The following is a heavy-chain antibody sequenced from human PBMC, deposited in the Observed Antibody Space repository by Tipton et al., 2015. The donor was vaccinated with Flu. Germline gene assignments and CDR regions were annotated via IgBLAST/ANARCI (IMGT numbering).Heavy chain of an antibody. J-gene: IGHJ4*02. CDR1: GFTFTDYD. D-gene: IGHD5-24*01. CDR3: ARGLKGRWLQLGY. CDR2: MNPHSGNT. V-gene: IGHV1-8*01. Sequence: QLVQSGAEVKKPGASVKVSCKASGFTFTDYDINWVRQATGQGLEWMGWMNPHSGNTGYAQRFQGRVTMTRNTSISTAYMELSSLRSEDTAVFYCARGLKGRWLQLGYWGQGTLVTVSS.